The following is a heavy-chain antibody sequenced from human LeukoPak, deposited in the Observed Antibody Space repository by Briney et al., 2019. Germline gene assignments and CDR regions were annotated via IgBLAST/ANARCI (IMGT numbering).Heavy chain of an antibody. V-gene: IGHV4-38-2*02. CDR1: GYSISSGYY. J-gene: IGHJ5*02. CDR2: IYHSGST. CDR3: ARGHSSSWYSGFDP. Sequence: SETLSLTCTVSGYSISSGYYWGWIRQPPGKGLEWIGSIYHSGSTYYNPSLKSRVTISVDTSKNQFSLKLSSVTAADTAVYYCARGHSSSWYSGFDPWGQGTLVTVSS. D-gene: IGHD6-13*01.